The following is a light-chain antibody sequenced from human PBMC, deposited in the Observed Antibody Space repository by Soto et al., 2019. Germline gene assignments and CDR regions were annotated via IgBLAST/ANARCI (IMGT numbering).Light chain of an antibody. Sequence: QSVLTQPPSVSGAPGQRVTISCTGSSSNIGAGYDVHWYQQLPGTAPKLLIYGNSNRPSGVPDRFPGSKSGTSASLAITGLQAEDEADYYCQSYDSSLSAFYGFGTGTKVTVL. CDR2: GNS. CDR3: QSYDSSLSAFYG. V-gene: IGLV1-40*01. CDR1: SSNIGAGYD. J-gene: IGLJ1*01.